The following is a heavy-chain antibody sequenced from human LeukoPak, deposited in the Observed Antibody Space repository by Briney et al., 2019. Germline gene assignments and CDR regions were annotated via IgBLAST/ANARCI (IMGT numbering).Heavy chain of an antibody. Sequence: PGRSLRLSCAPSGFTFDDYGMSWVRQAPGKGREWVSGINWNGGSTAYADSVKGRFTIYRDNAKTSLYLQMNSLRAEDTALYYCAREIVVVTGPFDYWGQGTLVTVSS. D-gene: IGHD2-21*02. CDR1: GFTFDDYG. CDR2: INWNGGST. J-gene: IGHJ4*02. V-gene: IGHV3-20*04. CDR3: AREIVVVTGPFDY.